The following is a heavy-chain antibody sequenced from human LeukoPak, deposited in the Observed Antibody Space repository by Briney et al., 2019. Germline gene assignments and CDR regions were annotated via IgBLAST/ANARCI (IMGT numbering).Heavy chain of an antibody. CDR2: ISYDGSNK. V-gene: IGHV3-30*04. Sequence: PGGSLRLSCAASGFTFSSYAMHWVRQAPGKGLEWVAVISYDGSNKYYADSVKGRFTISRDNSKNTLYPQMNSLRAEDTAVYYCASIWGLEWLSRGYYYYGMDVWGQGTTVTVSS. D-gene: IGHD3-3*01. CDR3: ASIWGLEWLSRGYYYYGMDV. CDR1: GFTFSSYA. J-gene: IGHJ6*02.